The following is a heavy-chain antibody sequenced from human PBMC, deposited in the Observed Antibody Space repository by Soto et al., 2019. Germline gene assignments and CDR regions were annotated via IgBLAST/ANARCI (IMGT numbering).Heavy chain of an antibody. CDR2: IYYSGST. CDR3: ARRALSGDYAQLDI. CDR1: GGSISSYY. Sequence: SETLSLTCTVSGGSISSYYWSWIRQPPGKGLEWIGYIYYSGSTNYNPSLKSRVTISVDTSKNQFSLKLSSVTAADTAVYYCARRALSGDYAQLDIWGQGTMVTVSS. D-gene: IGHD4-17*01. J-gene: IGHJ3*02. V-gene: IGHV4-59*08.